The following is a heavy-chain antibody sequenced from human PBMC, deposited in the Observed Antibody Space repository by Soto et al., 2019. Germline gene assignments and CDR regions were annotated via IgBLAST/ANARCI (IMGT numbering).Heavy chain of an antibody. CDR1: GFTFSSYA. CDR3: ARDGHNLLYYDFWSGYFDY. J-gene: IGHJ4*02. Sequence: GGSLRLSCAASGFTFSSYAMHWVRQAPGKGLEWVEVISYDGSNKYYGDSVKGRFTIPRDNSKNTLYLQMNSLRAEDTAVYYCARDGHNLLYYDFWSGYFDYWGQGTLVTVSS. D-gene: IGHD3-3*01. CDR2: ISYDGSNK. V-gene: IGHV3-30-3*01.